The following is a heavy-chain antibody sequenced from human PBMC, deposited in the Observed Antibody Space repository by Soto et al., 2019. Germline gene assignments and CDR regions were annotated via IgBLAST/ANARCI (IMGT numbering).Heavy chain of an antibody. Sequence: PGGSLRLSCAASGFTFDDYAMHWVRQAPGKCLEWVSGISWNSGSIGYADSVKGRFTISRDNAKNSLYLQMNSLRAEDTALYYCAKDICSGGSCYYNYYYGMDVWGQGXTVTVYS. CDR3: AKDICSGGSCYYNYYYGMDV. J-gene: IGHJ6*02. D-gene: IGHD2-15*01. CDR2: ISWNSGSI. V-gene: IGHV3-9*01. CDR1: GFTFDDYA.